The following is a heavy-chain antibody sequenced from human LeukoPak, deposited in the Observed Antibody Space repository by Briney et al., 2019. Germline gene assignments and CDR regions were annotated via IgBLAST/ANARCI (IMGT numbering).Heavy chain of an antibody. D-gene: IGHD2-8*01. CDR1: GFTFSSYA. J-gene: IGHJ6*02. CDR2: ISWNSGSI. Sequence: PGGSLRLSCAASGFTFSSYAMHWVRQAPGKGLEWVSGISWNSGSIGYADSVKGRFTISRDNAKNSLYLQMNSLRAEDTALYYCAKGGFMVCYYSYAMDVWGQGTTVTVSS. V-gene: IGHV3-9*01. CDR3: AKGGFMVCYYSYAMDV.